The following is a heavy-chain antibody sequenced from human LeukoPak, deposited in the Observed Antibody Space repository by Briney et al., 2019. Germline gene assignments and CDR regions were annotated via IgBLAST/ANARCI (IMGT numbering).Heavy chain of an antibody. CDR3: ARTLWFGEFLMGFDI. CDR1: GGSFSGYY. CDR2: INHSGST. D-gene: IGHD3-10*01. J-gene: IGHJ3*02. Sequence: SETLSLTCAVYGGSFSGYYWSWIRQPPGKGLEWIGEINHSGSTNYNPSLKSRVTISVDTSKNQFSLKLSSVTAADTAVYYCARTLWFGEFLMGFDIWGQGTMVTVSS. V-gene: IGHV4-34*01.